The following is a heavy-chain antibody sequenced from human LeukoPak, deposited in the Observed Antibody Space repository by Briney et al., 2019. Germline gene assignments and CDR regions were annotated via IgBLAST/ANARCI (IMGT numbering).Heavy chain of an antibody. CDR3: ARDYTIAAAGTVDY. CDR1: GFAFSSYA. Sequence: SGGSLRLSCAASGFAFSSYAMSWVRQPPGKGLEWVSVISRRDDYTYYADSVKGRFTISRDNAKNSLYLQMNSLRAEDTAVYYCARDYTIAAAGTVDYWGQGTLVTVSS. D-gene: IGHD6-13*01. J-gene: IGHJ4*02. CDR2: ISRRDDYT. V-gene: IGHV3-23*01.